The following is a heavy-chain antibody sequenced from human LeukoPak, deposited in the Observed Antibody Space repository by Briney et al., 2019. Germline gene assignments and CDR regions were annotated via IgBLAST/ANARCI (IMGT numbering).Heavy chain of an antibody. CDR1: GYTFTSYG. Sequence: ASVKVSCKASGYTFTSYGISWVRQAPGQGLEWTGWVNPNSGGTKYAQKFQGRVTMTRDTSISTAYMELSRLRSDDMAVYYCARYSGYDRDAFDIWGQGTTVTVSS. J-gene: IGHJ3*02. CDR3: ARYSGYDRDAFDI. V-gene: IGHV1-2*02. CDR2: VNPNSGGT. D-gene: IGHD5-12*01.